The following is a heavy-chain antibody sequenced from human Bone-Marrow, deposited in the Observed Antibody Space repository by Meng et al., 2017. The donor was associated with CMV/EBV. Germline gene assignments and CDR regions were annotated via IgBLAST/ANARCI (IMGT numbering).Heavy chain of an antibody. V-gene: IGHV1-69*04. CDR3: ARVPTVVVPAATYYYYGMDV. J-gene: IGHJ6*02. CDR1: GFTFTNYY. Sequence: SVKVSCKAFGFTFTNYYIHWVRQAPGQGLEWMGRIIPILGIANYAQKFQGRVTITADKSTSTAYMELSSLRSEDTAVYYCARVPTVVVPAATYYYYGMDVWGQGTTVTVSS. CDR2: IIPILGIA. D-gene: IGHD2-2*01.